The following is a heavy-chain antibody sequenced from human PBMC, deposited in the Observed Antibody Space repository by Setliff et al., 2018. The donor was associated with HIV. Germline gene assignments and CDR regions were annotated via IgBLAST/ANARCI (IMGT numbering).Heavy chain of an antibody. D-gene: IGHD6-13*01. CDR3: ARIGSGWSVGWFDP. Sequence: GDSVSSRSYYWSWIRQPPGKGLEWIGYIYYSGSTNYNPSLKSRVTISIDTSKNQLSLKLRSVTAADTAVYYCARIGSGWSVGWFDPWGQGTLVTVSS. CDR2: IYYSGST. CDR1: GDSVSSRSYY. J-gene: IGHJ5*02. V-gene: IGHV4-61*01.